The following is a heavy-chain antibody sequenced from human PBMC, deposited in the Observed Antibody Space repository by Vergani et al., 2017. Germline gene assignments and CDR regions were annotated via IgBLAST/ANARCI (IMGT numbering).Heavy chain of an antibody. CDR2: VSWNGSRT. V-gene: IGHV3-35*01. CDR1: GFTFSNSD. Sequence: EVQLVESGGGLVQPGGSLRLSCAASGFTFSNSDMNWVHQAPGKGLEWVSGVSWNGSRTHYADSVKGRFIISRDNSRNTLYLHTNSLRAEDTAVYYCVRKGGLITMIVVVSILPSFPFDYWGQGTLVTVSS. J-gene: IGHJ4*02. D-gene: IGHD3-22*01. CDR3: VRKGGLITMIVVVSILPSFPFDY.